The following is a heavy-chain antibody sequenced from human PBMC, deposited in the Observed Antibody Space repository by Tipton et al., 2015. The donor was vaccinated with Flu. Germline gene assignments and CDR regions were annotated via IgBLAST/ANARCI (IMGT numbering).Heavy chain of an antibody. J-gene: IGHJ3*01. V-gene: IGHV4-39*07. Sequence: TLSLTCTVSGGSISSSSYYWAWIRQPPGKGLEWFGSMYSSGSTYYNPSLKSRVTISIDTSTNQFSLKLNSVTAADTAVYYCAKVSYGSGSYYSPGVDTFDVWGQETMVTVSS. CDR3: AKVSYGSGSYYSPGVDTFDV. D-gene: IGHD3-10*01. CDR1: GGSISSSSYY. CDR2: MYSSGST.